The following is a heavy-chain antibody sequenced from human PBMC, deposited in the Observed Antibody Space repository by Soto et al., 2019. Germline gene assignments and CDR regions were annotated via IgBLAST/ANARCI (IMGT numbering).Heavy chain of an antibody. CDR2: INHSGSS. CDR3: ARMAGPWYFDL. Sequence: SETLSLTCAVHGGSFSGFYWTWIRQPPGKGLEWIGEINHSGSSNYNPPLKSRVTMSLDTSRNQFSLSLNSVTAADTAVYYCARMAGPWYFDLWGRGTLVTVPQ. V-gene: IGHV4-34*01. J-gene: IGHJ2*01. CDR1: GGSFSGFY.